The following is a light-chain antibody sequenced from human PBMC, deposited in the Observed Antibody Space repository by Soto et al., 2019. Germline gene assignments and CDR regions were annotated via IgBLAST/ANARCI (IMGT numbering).Light chain of an antibody. Sequence: QSVLTQPASVSGSPGQSITISCTGTSSDVGGYKYVSWYQQHPGKAPKLMIYEVTNRPSGVSNRFSGSKTGNTASLTISGLQAEDEADYYCFSHRGGDSHVFGTGTKLTVL. CDR2: EVT. J-gene: IGLJ1*01. CDR1: SSDVGGYKY. CDR3: FSHRGGDSHV. V-gene: IGLV2-14*01.